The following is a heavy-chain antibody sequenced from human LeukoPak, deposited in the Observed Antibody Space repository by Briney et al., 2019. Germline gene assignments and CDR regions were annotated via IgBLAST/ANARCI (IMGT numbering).Heavy chain of an antibody. V-gene: IGHV4-34*01. CDR3: ARGPNLTGYAFDS. Sequence: KPSETLSLMCAVYGGSFRGYYWSWIRQPPGKGLEWIGEINHSGSTNYNPPLKRRVTISVDTSKNQFSLKLSSVTAADTAVYYCARGPNLTGYAFDSWGQGIMVTVSS. CDR1: GGSFRGYY. D-gene: IGHD2-8*02. CDR2: INHSGST. J-gene: IGHJ3*02.